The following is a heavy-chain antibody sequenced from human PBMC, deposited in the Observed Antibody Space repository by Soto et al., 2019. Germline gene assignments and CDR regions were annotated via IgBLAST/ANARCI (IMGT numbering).Heavy chain of an antibody. CDR2: INPNSGGT. CDR3: ARGYSSGWYEDYYYGMDV. V-gene: IGHV1-2*02. D-gene: IGHD6-19*01. J-gene: IGHJ6*02. CDR1: GYTFTGHY. Sequence: ASVKVSCKASGYTFTGHYMHWVRQAPGQGLEWMGWINPNSGGTNYAQKFQGRVTMTRDTSISTAYMELSRLRSDDTAVYYCARGYSSGWYEDYYYGMDVWGQGTTVTVSS.